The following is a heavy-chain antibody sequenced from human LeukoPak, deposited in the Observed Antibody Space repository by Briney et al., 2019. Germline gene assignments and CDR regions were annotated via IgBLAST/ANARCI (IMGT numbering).Heavy chain of an antibody. CDR1: GFTFSTYG. V-gene: IGHV3-30*03. J-gene: IGHJ4*02. D-gene: IGHD5-12*01. CDR2: ISYDGSNK. CDR3: ARDQLAYSGYDTLFDY. Sequence: GGSLRLSCAASGFTFSTYGMHWVRQAPGKGLEWVAVISYDGSNKYYADSVKGRFTISRDNSKNTLYLQLNSLRPEDTAVYYCARDQLAYSGYDTLFDYWGQGTLVTVSS.